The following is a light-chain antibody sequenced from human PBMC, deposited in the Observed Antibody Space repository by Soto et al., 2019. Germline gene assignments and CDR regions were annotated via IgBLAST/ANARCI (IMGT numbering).Light chain of an antibody. CDR2: LNSDGSH. CDR3: QTWGTGIQAV. CDR1: SGHSSYA. J-gene: IGLJ7*01. Sequence: QSVRTQSPSASASLGASVKLTCTLSSGHSSYAIAWHQQQPEKGPRYLMKLNSDGSHSKGDGIPDRFSGSSSGAERYLTISSLQSEDEADYYCQTWGTGIQAVFGGGTQLTVL. V-gene: IGLV4-69*01.